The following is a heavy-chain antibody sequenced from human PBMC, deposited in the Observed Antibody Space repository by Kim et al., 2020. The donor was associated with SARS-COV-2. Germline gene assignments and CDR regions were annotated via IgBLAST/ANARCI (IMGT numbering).Heavy chain of an antibody. CDR2: ISGSGGST. V-gene: IGHV3-23*01. CDR1: GFTFSSYA. CDR3: AKVAWFGESDYYYYGMDV. D-gene: IGHD3-10*01. Sequence: GGSLRLSCAASGFTFSSYAMSWVRQAPGKGLEWVSAISGSGGSTYYADSVKGRFTISRDNPKNTLYLQMNSLRAEDTAVYYCAKVAWFGESDYYYYGMDVWGEGATVTVSS. J-gene: IGHJ6*01.